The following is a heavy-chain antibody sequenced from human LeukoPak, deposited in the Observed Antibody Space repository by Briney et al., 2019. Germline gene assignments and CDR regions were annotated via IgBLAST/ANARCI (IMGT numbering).Heavy chain of an antibody. CDR2: IYTSGST. J-gene: IGHJ5*02. D-gene: IGHD3-10*01. CDR3: ARDRDRYGSGSYWFDP. Sequence: SETLSLTCAVYGGSFSGYYWSWIRQPAGKGLEWIGRIYTSGSTNYNPSLKSRVTMSVDTSKNQFSLKLSSVTAADTAVYYCARDRDRYGSGSYWFDPWGQGTLVTVSS. V-gene: IGHV4-4*07. CDR1: GGSFSGYY.